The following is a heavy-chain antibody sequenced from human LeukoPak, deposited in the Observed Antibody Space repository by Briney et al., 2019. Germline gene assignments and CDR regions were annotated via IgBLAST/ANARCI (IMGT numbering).Heavy chain of an antibody. D-gene: IGHD6-19*01. Sequence: ASVKVSCKASGYTFTGYYLHWVRPAPGQGLEWMGWINPNSGVTNYAQNFQGRVTMTRDTSISTGYMELSRLRSDDTALYYCARAVAGIDYWGQGTLVTVSS. CDR2: INPNSGVT. J-gene: IGHJ4*02. V-gene: IGHV1-2*02. CDR3: ARAVAGIDY. CDR1: GYTFTGYY.